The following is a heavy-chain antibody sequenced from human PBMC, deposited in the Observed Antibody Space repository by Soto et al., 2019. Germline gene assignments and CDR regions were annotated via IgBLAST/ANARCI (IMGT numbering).Heavy chain of an antibody. CDR1: GYAFTSYG. V-gene: IGHV1-18*01. Sequence: QVQLAQSGAEVKQPGASVKVSCKGSGYAFTSYGISWVRQTPGQGPEWMGWINGYNGNTLYAQKFQDRLTMTTDTSTSTAYMDLRSLRSDDTAFYYCARDDYSGGSCYLGYWGQGTMVTVSS. CDR2: INGYNGNT. J-gene: IGHJ4*02. D-gene: IGHD2-15*01. CDR3: ARDDYSGGSCYLGY.